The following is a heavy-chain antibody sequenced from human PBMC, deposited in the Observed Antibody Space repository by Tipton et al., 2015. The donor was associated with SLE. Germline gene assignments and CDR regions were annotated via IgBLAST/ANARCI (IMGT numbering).Heavy chain of an antibody. Sequence: TLSLTCTVFGGSFSSGGYYWTWIRQPAGKGLEWIGHFYIGGTTNYNPSLKSRITISQDTSKNQFSLQLSSVTAADTAVYYCARAGGSGWPQHDYWGPGTLVTVSS. CDR3: ARAGGSGWPQHDY. J-gene: IGHJ4*02. CDR2: FYIGGTT. D-gene: IGHD6-19*01. CDR1: GGSFSSGGYY. V-gene: IGHV4-61*09.